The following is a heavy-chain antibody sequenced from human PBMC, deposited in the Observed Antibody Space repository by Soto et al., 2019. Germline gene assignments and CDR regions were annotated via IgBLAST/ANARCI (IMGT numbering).Heavy chain of an antibody. CDR3: AKGGAIVAAGTRVYLYNAMDV. CDR2: INPNSGDT. D-gene: IGHD1-26*01. Sequence: QVQLVQSGTEVKRPGDSVKVSCKASGYTFTGYYVHWVRQAPGQGLEWGGWINPNSGDTYLAQRFQGRVTMNRDTSIGTAYMELRGLTSDDTAEYYCAKGGAIVAAGTRVYLYNAMDVWGQGTTVTVSS. V-gene: IGHV1-2*02. J-gene: IGHJ6*02. CDR1: GYTFTGYY.